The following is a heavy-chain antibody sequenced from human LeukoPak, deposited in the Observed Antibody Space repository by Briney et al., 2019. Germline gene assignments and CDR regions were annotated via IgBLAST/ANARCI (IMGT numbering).Heavy chain of an antibody. CDR3: ARDSEYSYGYDFDY. CDR1: GFTVSSYY. V-gene: IGHV3-53*01. D-gene: IGHD5-18*01. Sequence: GGPLRLSCAASGFTVSSYYVSWVRQAPGKGLEWVSVIYGGGSTYYADSVKGRFTISGDNSKNTLYLQMNNLRVEDTALYYCARDSEYSYGYDFDYWGQGTLVTVSS. CDR2: IYGGGST. J-gene: IGHJ4*02.